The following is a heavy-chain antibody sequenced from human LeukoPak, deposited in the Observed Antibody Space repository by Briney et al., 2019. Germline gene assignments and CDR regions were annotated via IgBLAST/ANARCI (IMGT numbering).Heavy chain of an antibody. V-gene: IGHV1-2*02. D-gene: IGHD6-13*01. CDR1: GYTFTGYY. CDR3: ARVGSSWGYYFDY. J-gene: IGHJ4*02. Sequence: ASVKVSCKASGYTFTGYYMHWVRQAPGQGLEWMGWINPNSGGTNYAQKFQGRVTMTRDTSISTAYMELSSLRSEDTAVYYCARVGSSWGYYFDYWGQGTLVTVSS. CDR2: INPNSGGT.